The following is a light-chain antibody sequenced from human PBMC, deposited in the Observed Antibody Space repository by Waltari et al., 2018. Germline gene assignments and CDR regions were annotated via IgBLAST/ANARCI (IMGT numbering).Light chain of an antibody. J-gene: IGKJ1*01. V-gene: IGKV3-11*01. CDR2: DAS. CDR1: QSVSSY. Sequence: EIVLTQSPATLSLSPGERATLSCRASQSVSSYLAWYQQKPGQAPRLLIYDASNRATGIPARFSGSGSGTDFTLTISSLEPEDFAIYYCQQYYSNPATFGQGTKVEIK. CDR3: QQYYSNPAT.